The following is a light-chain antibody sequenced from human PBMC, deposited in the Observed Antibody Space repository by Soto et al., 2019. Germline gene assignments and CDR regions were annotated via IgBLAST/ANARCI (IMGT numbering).Light chain of an antibody. CDR2: GAS. CDR3: HQNNKGPLLT. CDR1: QSVTSTY. J-gene: IGKJ4*01. V-gene: IGKV3D-15*01. Sequence: EIVLTQSPGALSLSPGERATLSCRASQSVTSTYLAWYQQKPGQAPRLLIYGASSRATGIPARFSGSGSGTEFTLTISSLQSEEFAVYYCHQNNKGPLLTFGGGTKGDIK.